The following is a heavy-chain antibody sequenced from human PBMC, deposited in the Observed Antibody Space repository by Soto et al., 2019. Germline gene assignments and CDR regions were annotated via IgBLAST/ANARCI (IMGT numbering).Heavy chain of an antibody. J-gene: IGHJ4*02. CDR3: AGRTNDLPYYDILTGYQNDY. V-gene: IGHV4-39*01. D-gene: IGHD3-9*01. CDR2: VYYSGTT. Sequence: PSETLSLTCTVSGGSISSSGYHWGWIRQPPGKGLEWIVSVYYSGTTYYNPSLKSRVTISVDTSKNQFSLKLSSVTAADTAVYYCAGRTNDLPYYDILTGYQNDYWGQGTLVTVSS. CDR1: GGSISSSGYH.